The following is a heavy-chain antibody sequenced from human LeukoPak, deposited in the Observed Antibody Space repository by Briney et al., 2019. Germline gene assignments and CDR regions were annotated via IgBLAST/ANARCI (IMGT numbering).Heavy chain of an antibody. CDR1: GGSISSSSYY. V-gene: IGHV4-39*07. CDR3: ARDIKVRGVNAADAFDI. D-gene: IGHD3-10*01. J-gene: IGHJ3*02. Sequence: SETLSLTCTVSGGSISSSSYYWGWIRQPPGKGLEWIGSIYYSGSTYYNPSLKSRVTISVDTSKNQFSLKLSSVTAADTAVYYCARDIKVRGVNAADAFDIWGQGTMVTVSS. CDR2: IYYSGST.